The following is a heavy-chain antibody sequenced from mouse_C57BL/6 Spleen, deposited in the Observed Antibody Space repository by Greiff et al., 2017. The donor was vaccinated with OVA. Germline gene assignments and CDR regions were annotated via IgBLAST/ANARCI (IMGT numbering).Heavy chain of an antibody. D-gene: IGHD1-1*01. Sequence: EVQLVESGGGLVKPGGSLKLSCAASGFTFSSYAMSWVRQTPEKRLEWVATISDGGSYTYYPDNVKGRFTISRDNAKNNLYLQMSHLKSEDTAMYYCARDYYYGSGFAYWGQGTLVTVSA. V-gene: IGHV5-4*01. CDR2: ISDGGSYT. CDR3: ARDYYYGSGFAY. J-gene: IGHJ3*01. CDR1: GFTFSSYA.